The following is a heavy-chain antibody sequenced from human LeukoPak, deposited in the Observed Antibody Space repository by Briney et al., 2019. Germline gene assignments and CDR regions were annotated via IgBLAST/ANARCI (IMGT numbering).Heavy chain of an antibody. CDR3: ARAVYGSGSYYYYYYYMDV. D-gene: IGHD3-10*01. Sequence: SXXLSLTCTVSGGSISSGSYYWSWIRQPAGKGLEWIGRIYTSGSTNYNPSLKSRFTITVDTTKNPFSLKLSSVTAADTAVYYCARAVYGSGSYYYYYYYMDVWGKGTTVTVSS. J-gene: IGHJ6*03. CDR2: IYTSGST. V-gene: IGHV4-61*02. CDR1: GGSISSGSYY.